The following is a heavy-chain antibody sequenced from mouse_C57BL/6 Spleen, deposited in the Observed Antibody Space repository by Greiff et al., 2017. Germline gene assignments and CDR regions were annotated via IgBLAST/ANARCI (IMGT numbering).Heavy chain of an antibody. J-gene: IGHJ3*01. Sequence: QVQLQQPGAELVMPGASVKLSCKASGYTFTSYWMHWVKQRPGQGLEWIGEIDPSDSYTNYTQKFKGKSTLTVDKSSSTAYRQLSSLTSEASAVYYCASKHYYGSSYGWFAYWGQGTLVTVSA. CDR3: ASKHYYGSSYGWFAY. D-gene: IGHD1-1*01. CDR1: GYTFTSYW. V-gene: IGHV1-69*01. CDR2: IDPSDSYT.